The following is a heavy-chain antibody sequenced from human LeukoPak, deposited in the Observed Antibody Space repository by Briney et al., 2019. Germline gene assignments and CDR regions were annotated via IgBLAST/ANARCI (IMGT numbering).Heavy chain of an antibody. D-gene: IGHD2-15*01. CDR1: EYSFTSYW. Sequence: GESLKISCKGSEYSFTSYWIGWVRQMPGKGLEWMGIIYPGDSDTRYSPSFQGQVTISADKSISTAYLQWSSLKASDTAMYYCARLSCSGGSCYSYFDYWGQGTLVTVSS. CDR2: IYPGDSDT. CDR3: ARLSCSGGSCYSYFDY. J-gene: IGHJ4*02. V-gene: IGHV5-51*01.